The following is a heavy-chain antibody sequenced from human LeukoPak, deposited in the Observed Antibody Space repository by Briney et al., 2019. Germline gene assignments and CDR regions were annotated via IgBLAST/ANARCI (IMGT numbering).Heavy chain of an antibody. V-gene: IGHV1-2*02. CDR3: AREVRGSGSYYND. D-gene: IGHD3-10*01. Sequence: ASVKVSCKASGCTFTDYYLHWVRQAPGQGLEWMGWINSNSAGTNYARKFQGRVTMTRDTSTSTVYMELSSLRSEDTAVYYCAREVRGSGSYYNDWGQGTLVTVSS. CDR1: GCTFTDYY. J-gene: IGHJ4*02. CDR2: INSNSAGT.